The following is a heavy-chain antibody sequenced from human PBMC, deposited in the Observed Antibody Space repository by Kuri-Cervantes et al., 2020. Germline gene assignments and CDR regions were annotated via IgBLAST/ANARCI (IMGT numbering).Heavy chain of an antibody. Sequence: SVKVSCKASGGTFSSYAISWVRQAPGQGLEWMGGIIPIFGTANYAQKFQGRVTITADESTSTAYMELSSLRSEDTAVYYCARVPQPYGDYFFGWFDPWGQGTLVTVSS. J-gene: IGHJ5*02. CDR2: IIPIFGTA. CDR3: ARVPQPYGDYFFGWFDP. V-gene: IGHV1-69*13. D-gene: IGHD4-17*01. CDR1: GGTFSSYA.